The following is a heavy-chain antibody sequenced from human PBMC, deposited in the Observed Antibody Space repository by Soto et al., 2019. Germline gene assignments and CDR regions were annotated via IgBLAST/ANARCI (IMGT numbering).Heavy chain of an antibody. V-gene: IGHV3-23*01. CDR1: GFIFIGYT. D-gene: IGHD2-8*02. J-gene: IGHJ4*02. Sequence: EMHLLESGGGLVQPGGSLRLSCAGSGFIFIGYTINWVRQAPGKGLEWVSSVSGSGEVTYYAASVKGRFTISRDNSKNTLFLQMDSLRVEDTAIYYCAKESLKGTGYDRFDSWGQGTLVTVSS. CDR3: AKESLKGTGYDRFDS. CDR2: VSGSGEVT.